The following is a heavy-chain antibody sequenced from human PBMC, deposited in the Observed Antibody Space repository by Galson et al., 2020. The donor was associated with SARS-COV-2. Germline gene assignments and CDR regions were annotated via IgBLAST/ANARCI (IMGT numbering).Heavy chain of an antibody. V-gene: IGHV1-3*01. D-gene: IGHD3-3*01. CDR1: GYSFSSYA. CDR2: INAGNGNT. J-gene: IGHJ4*02. Sequence: ASVKVSCKASGYSFSSYAIQWVRQDPGQGLEWMGWINAGNGNTKYSQKFQGRVTITRDTSASTAYLELSSLRSEDTAVYYCAREHDSWSGYSFDLWGQGTQVTVSS. CDR3: AREHDSWSGYSFDL.